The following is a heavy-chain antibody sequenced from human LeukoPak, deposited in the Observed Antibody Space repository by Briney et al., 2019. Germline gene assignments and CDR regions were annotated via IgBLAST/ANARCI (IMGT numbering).Heavy chain of an antibody. V-gene: IGHV3-23*01. Sequence: GGSLRLSCAASGFTFSSYSMNWVRQAPGKGLEWVSAISGSGGSTYYADSVKGRFTISRDNSKNTLYLQMNSLRAEDTAVYYCAKVRDYYYDSSGLDYWGQGTLVTVSS. CDR1: GFTFSSYS. D-gene: IGHD3-22*01. CDR3: AKVRDYYYDSSGLDY. CDR2: ISGSGGST. J-gene: IGHJ4*02.